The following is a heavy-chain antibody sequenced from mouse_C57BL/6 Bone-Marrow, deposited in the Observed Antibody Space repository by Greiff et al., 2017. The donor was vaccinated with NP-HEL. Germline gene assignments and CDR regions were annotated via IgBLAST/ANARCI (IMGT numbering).Heavy chain of an antibody. D-gene: IGHD1-1*01. J-gene: IGHJ3*01. CDR1: GYSITSGYY. V-gene: IGHV3-6*01. CDR3: ARVGTTVEFAY. CDR2: ISYDGSN. Sequence: EVKLMESGPGLVKPSQSLSLTCSVTGYSITSGYYWNWIRQFPGNKLEWMGYISYDGSNNYNPSLKNPISITRDTSKNQFFLKLNSVTTEDTAACYCARVGTTVEFAYWGQGTPVTVSA.